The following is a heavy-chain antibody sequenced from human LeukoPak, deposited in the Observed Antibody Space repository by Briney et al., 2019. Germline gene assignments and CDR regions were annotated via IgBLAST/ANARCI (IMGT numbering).Heavy chain of an antibody. V-gene: IGHV4-61*02. CDR2: IYTSGST. CDR1: GGSISSGSYY. CDR3: ARQGVRVIWFGEPNNWFDP. Sequence: PSQTLSLTCTVSGGSISSGSYYWSWIRQPAGKGLEWIGRIYTSGSTNYNPSLKSRVTISVDTSKNQFSLKLSSVTAADTAVYYCARQGVRVIWFGEPNNWFDPWGQGTLVTVSS. J-gene: IGHJ5*02. D-gene: IGHD3-10*01.